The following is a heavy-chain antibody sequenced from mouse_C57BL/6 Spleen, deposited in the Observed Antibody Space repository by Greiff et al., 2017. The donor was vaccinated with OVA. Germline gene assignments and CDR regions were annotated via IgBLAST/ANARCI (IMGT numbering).Heavy chain of an antibody. J-gene: IGHJ2*01. CDR3: ARLWEYYFDY. V-gene: IGHV5-6*02. D-gene: IGHD4-1*01. CDR2: ISSGGSYT. CDR1: GFTFSSYG. Sequence: DVMLVESGGDLVKPGGSLKLSCAASGFTFSSYGMSWVRQTPDKRLEWVATISSGGSYTYYPDSVKGRFTISRDNAKNTLYLQMSSLKSEDTAMYYCARLWEYYFDYWGQGTTLTVSS.